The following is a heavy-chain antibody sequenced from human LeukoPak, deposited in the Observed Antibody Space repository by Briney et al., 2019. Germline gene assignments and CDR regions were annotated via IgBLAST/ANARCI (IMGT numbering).Heavy chain of an antibody. J-gene: IGHJ5*02. D-gene: IGHD3-10*01. CDR3: ARGGTGAWFDP. CDR1: GGSISSYY. V-gene: IGHV4-59*01. Sequence: PSETLSLTCTVSGGSISSYYWSWIRQPPGKGLEWIGYIYYSGSTNYNPSLKSRVTISVDTSKNQFSVNLSSVTAADAAVYYCARGGTGAWFDPWGQGTLVTVSS. CDR2: IYYSGST.